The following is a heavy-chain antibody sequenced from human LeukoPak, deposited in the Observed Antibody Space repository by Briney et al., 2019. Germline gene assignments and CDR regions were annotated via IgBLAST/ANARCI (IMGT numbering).Heavy chain of an antibody. CDR3: ARELPEDYYYGMDV. J-gene: IGHJ6*02. CDR1: GFTFSSYG. Sequence: GGSLRLSCAASGFTFSSYGMHWVRQAPGKGLEWAAFIRYDGSNKYYADSVKGRFTISRDNSKNTLYLQMNSLRAEDTAVYYCARELPEDYYYGMDVWGQGTTVTVSS. V-gene: IGHV3-30*02. CDR2: IRYDGSNK. D-gene: IGHD2-15*01.